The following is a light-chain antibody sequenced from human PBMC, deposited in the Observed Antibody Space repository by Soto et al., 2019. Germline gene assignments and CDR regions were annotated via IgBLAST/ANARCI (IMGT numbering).Light chain of an antibody. V-gene: IGLV9-49*01. CDR3: GADHGSGSNFVWV. J-gene: IGLJ3*02. Sequence: QSVLTQPPSASASLGVSVTLTCTLSSGYSNYKVDWYQQRPGKGPRFVMRVGTGGIVGSKGDGIPDRFSVLGSGLNRYLTIKNIQEEDGSDYHCGADHGSGSNFVWVFGGGTKLTFL. CDR2: VGTGGIVG. CDR1: SGYSNYK.